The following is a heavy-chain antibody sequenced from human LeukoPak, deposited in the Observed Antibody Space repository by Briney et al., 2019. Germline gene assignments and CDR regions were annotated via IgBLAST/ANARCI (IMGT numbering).Heavy chain of an antibody. D-gene: IGHD3-10*01. Sequence: GGSLRLSCAASEFSVGSNYMTWVRQAPGKGLEWVSLIYSGGSTYYADSVKGRFTISRDNSKNTLYLQMNSLRAEDTAVYYCAKERPSGFGETIDYFDYWGQGTLVTVSS. CDR1: EFSVGSNY. CDR2: IYSGGST. J-gene: IGHJ4*02. CDR3: AKERPSGFGETIDYFDY. V-gene: IGHV3-53*01.